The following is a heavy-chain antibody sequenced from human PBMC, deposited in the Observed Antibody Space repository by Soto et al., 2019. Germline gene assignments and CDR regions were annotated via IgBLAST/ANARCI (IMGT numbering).Heavy chain of an antibody. V-gene: IGHV3-30-3*01. CDR3: ARDGVRGVIDY. CDR2: ISYDGSNK. Sequence: GGSLRLSCAASGFTFSSYAMHWVRQAPGKGLEWVAVISYDGSNKYYADSVKGRFTISRDNSKNTLYLQMNSLRAEDTAVYYCARDGVRGVIDYWGQGTLVTVSS. D-gene: IGHD3-10*01. CDR1: GFTFSSYA. J-gene: IGHJ4*02.